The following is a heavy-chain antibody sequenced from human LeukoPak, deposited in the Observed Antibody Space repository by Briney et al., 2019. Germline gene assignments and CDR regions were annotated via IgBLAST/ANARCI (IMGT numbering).Heavy chain of an antibody. Sequence: PGGSLRLSCAASGXTFSSYGMHWVRQAPGKGLEWVAVIWYDGSSQYYADSVKTRFTISRDNSNNTLYLQMNSLRAEDTAVYYCARDGDGYNYWYFDLWGRGTLVTVSS. CDR2: IWYDGSSQ. D-gene: IGHD5-24*01. J-gene: IGHJ2*01. CDR1: GXTFSSYG. CDR3: ARDGDGYNYWYFDL. V-gene: IGHV3-33*01.